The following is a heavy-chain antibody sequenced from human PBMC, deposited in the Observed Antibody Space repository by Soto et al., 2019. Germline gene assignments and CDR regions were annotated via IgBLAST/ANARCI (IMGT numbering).Heavy chain of an antibody. Sequence: SETLSVTCTVSGGSISSSSYYWGWIRQPPGKGLEWIGSIYYSGSTYYNPSLKSRVTISVDTSKNQFSLKLSSVTAADTAVYYCASIYGRRGYYYYYMDVWGKGTTVTVSS. D-gene: IGHD4-17*01. CDR2: IYYSGST. V-gene: IGHV4-39*01. CDR1: GGSISSSSYY. CDR3: ASIYGRRGYYYYYMDV. J-gene: IGHJ6*03.